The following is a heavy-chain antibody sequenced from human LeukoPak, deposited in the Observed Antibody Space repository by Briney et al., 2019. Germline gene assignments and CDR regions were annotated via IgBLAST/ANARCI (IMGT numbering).Heavy chain of an antibody. CDR3: ARAPTYYDFWSGYN. V-gene: IGHV1-46*01. Sequence: ASVKVSCKASGGTFSSYAISWVRQAPGQGLEWMGIVNPSGGSTSYAQKFQGRVTMTRDTSTSTVYMELSSLRSEDTAVYYCARAPTYYDFWSGYNWGQGTLVTVSS. D-gene: IGHD3-3*01. J-gene: IGHJ4*02. CDR2: VNPSGGST. CDR1: GGTFSSYA.